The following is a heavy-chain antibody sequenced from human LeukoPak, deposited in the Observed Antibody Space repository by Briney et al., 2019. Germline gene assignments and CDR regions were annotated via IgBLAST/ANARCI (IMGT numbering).Heavy chain of an antibody. Sequence: GASAKVSCKASGYTFTGYYMHWVRQAPGQGLEWMGRINPNSGGTNYAQKFQGRVTMTRDTSISTAYMELSRLRSDDTAVYYCARDLFHSMVRGVPPFDYWGQGTLVTVSS. V-gene: IGHV1-2*06. J-gene: IGHJ4*02. CDR2: INPNSGGT. CDR1: GYTFTGYY. D-gene: IGHD3-10*01. CDR3: ARDLFHSMVRGVPPFDY.